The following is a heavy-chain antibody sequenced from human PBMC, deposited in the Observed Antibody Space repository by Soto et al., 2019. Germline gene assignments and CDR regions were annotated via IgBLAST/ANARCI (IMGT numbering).Heavy chain of an antibody. D-gene: IGHD1-7*01. V-gene: IGHV3-53*02. J-gene: IGHJ4*02. CDR2: IYSDGTT. CDR1: GFSVSAHY. CDR3: FREGYNWHYN. Sequence: EVQLVETGGGLIQPGGSLRLSCAGAGFSVSAHYMNWVRQAPGKGLEWISAIYSDGTTYYADSVKGRFTISRDDSKNTLYLEMNNVIVEDTALYYCFREGYNWHYNWGQGTLVTVSS.